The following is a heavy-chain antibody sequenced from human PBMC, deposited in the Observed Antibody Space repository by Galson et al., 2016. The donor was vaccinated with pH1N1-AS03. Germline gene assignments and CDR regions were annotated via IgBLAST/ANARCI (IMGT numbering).Heavy chain of an antibody. Sequence: SLRLSCAASGFTFSDYYMSWIRQAPGKGLEWISCITSSGGSGPTIYYADSVQGRFTISRDNAKNSLYLKMNSLRADDTAVYYCARGWYDIWTGYLVDPFDYWGQGALVTVSS. CDR2: ITSSGGSGPTI. J-gene: IGHJ4*02. V-gene: IGHV3-11*01. CDR3: ARGWYDIWTGYLVDPFDY. CDR1: GFTFSDYY. D-gene: IGHD3-9*01.